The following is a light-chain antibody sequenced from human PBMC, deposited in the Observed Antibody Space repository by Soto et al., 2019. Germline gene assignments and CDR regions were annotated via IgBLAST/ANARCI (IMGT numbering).Light chain of an antibody. CDR1: QTIGTN. J-gene: IGKJ3*01. CDR2: GAS. V-gene: IGKV3-15*01. Sequence: EIVMTQSPATLSVSPGERATLSCRASQTIGTNLAWYQQIPGQAPRLLIYGASTRAAGIPARFSGSGSGTEFTLTISSLQSEDFAVYYCQQYDNWPRTFGPGTKVHIK. CDR3: QQYDNWPRT.